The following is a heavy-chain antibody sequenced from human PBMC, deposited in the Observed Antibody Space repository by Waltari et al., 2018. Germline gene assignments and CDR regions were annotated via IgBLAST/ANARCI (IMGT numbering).Heavy chain of an antibody. Sequence: QVQLVQSGAEVQKPGSSVKASCKASGGTFSSYAISWLRQAPGQGLEWMGGIIPIFGTANYAQKFQGRVTITADKSTSTAYMELSSLRSEDTAVYYCARDWSVSRGFDPWGQGTLVTVSS. V-gene: IGHV1-69*14. CDR3: ARDWSVSRGFDP. CDR2: IIPIFGTA. CDR1: GGTFSSYA. D-gene: IGHD3-3*01. J-gene: IGHJ5*02.